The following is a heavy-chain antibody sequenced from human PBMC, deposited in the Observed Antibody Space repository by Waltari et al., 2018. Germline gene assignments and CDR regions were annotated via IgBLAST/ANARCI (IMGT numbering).Heavy chain of an antibody. CDR3: ARGYDSRGYYIDY. J-gene: IGHJ4*02. Sequence: QVQLVESGGGVIQPGRSLKLSCEGSGFSFENYVMFWVRQAPGTGLEWWAVISYDGSNEDDADSVKGRFTISRDNSKNTLYLEMNSLRTEDTAVYYCARGYDSRGYYIDYWGQGTLVSVSS. D-gene: IGHD3-22*01. CDR2: ISYDGSNE. CDR1: GFSFENYV. V-gene: IGHV3-30-3*01.